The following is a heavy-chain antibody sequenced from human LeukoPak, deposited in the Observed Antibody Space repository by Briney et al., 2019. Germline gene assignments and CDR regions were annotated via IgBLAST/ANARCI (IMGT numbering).Heavy chain of an antibody. V-gene: IGHV3-7*02. J-gene: IGHJ1*01. CDR2: IKQDGSEK. CDR3: TRNEA. Sequence: PGGSLRLSCEASGFTFTSYWLGWARQSPGKGLEWVASIKQDGSEKYYVDSVKGRFTISRDNVRNLVYLQMNSLRVEDTAVYYCTRNEAWGQGTRVTVFS. CDR1: GFTFTSYW.